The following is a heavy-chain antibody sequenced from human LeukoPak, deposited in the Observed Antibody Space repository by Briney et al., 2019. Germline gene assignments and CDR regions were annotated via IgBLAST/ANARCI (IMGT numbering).Heavy chain of an antibody. V-gene: IGHV1-2*02. CDR1: GYTFTGYY. D-gene: IGHD4/OR15-4a*01. Sequence: EASVKVSCKASGYTFTGYYMHWVRQAPGQGLEWMGWINPKSGGTSYPQKFQGRLTMTRDTSISTAYMELSRLGSDDTAVYYCVPSANYYYFDYWGQGTLVTVAS. CDR2: INPKSGGT. CDR3: VPSANYYYFDY. J-gene: IGHJ4*02.